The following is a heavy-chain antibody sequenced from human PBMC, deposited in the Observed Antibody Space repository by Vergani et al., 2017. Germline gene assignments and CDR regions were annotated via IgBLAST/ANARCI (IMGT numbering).Heavy chain of an antibody. D-gene: IGHD1-20*01. Sequence: QLQLHKSGPGLVKPSETLSLTCTLSGGSISSSSHFWGWLRQTPGKGLEWIGSIYYTGSAYYNPSLKSRVSISVDASKNQFSLKLSSVTAADTAVYYCARFLTGTTIYYYYGMDVWGQGTTVTVSS. V-gene: IGHV4-39*07. J-gene: IGHJ6*02. CDR1: GGSISSSSHF. CDR3: ARFLTGTTIYYYYGMDV. CDR2: IYYTGSA.